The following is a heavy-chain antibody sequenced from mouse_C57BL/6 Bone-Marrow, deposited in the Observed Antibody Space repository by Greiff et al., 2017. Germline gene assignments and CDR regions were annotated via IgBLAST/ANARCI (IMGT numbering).Heavy chain of an antibody. Sequence: EVQLVESGAGLVKPGGSLKLSCAASGFTFTSYAMSWVRQTPEKRLEWVATISDGGSYTYYPENVKGRVTISRDNAKNNLYLQMSHLKTENTAMYYGAREYGAWVAYWGQGTLVTVSA. V-gene: IGHV5-4*01. CDR2: ISDGGSYT. CDR3: AREYGAWVAY. D-gene: IGHD2-10*02. CDR1: GFTFTSYA. J-gene: IGHJ3*01.